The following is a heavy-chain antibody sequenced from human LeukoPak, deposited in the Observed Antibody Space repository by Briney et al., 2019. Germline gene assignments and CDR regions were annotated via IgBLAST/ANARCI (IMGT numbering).Heavy chain of an antibody. V-gene: IGHV3-48*03. J-gene: IGHJ4*02. CDR3: ARLAVAGYFDY. CDR1: GFTFNSYE. CDR2: ISSSGSTI. Sequence: GGSLRLSCAASGFTFNSYEMSWVRQAPGKGLEWVSYISSSGSTIYFADSVKGRFTISRDNPTNSLYLQMNSLRAEDTAVYYCARLAVAGYFDYWGQGTLVTVSS. D-gene: IGHD6-19*01.